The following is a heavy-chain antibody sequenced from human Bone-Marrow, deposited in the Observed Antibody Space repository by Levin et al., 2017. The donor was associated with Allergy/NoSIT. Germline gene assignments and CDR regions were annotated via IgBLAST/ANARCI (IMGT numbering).Heavy chain of an antibody. D-gene: IGHD3-22*01. V-gene: IGHV3-48*02. CDR1: GFTFSSYS. J-gene: IGHJ4*02. Sequence: PGGSLRLSCAASGFTFSSYSMNWVRQAPGKGLEWVSYISSSSSTIYYADSVKGRFTISRDNAKNSLYLQMNSLRDEDTAVYYCARSPDYYDSKYFDYWGQGTLVTVSS. CDR2: ISSSSSTI. CDR3: ARSPDYYDSKYFDY.